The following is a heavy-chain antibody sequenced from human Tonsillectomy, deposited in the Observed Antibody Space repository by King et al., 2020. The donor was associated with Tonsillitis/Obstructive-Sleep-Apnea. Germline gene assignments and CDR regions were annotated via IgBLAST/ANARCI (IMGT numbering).Heavy chain of an antibody. CDR3: AKDRRVTTVTTYYMDV. J-gene: IGHJ6*03. CDR1: GFTFSSHA. V-gene: IGHV3-23*04. D-gene: IGHD4-17*01. CDR2: ISGSADST. Sequence: VQLVESGGGLVQPGGSLRLSCAASGFTFSSHAMSWVRQAPGKGLEWVSGISGSADSTYYADSVKGRFTISRDNSKNTLYLQMNSLRAEDTAVYYCAKDRRVTTVTTYYMDVWGKGTTVTVSS.